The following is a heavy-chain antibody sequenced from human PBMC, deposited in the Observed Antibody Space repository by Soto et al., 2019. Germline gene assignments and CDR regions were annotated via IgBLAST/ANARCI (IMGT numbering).Heavy chain of an antibody. Sequence: GGSLRLSCAASGFTFSSYAMSWVRQSPGEGLEWVSAISGSGGSTYYADSVKGQFTISRDNSKNTLYLQMNSLRAEDTAVYYCAKVGKGVVAATRNYYYYGMDVWGQGTTVTVSS. CDR3: AKVGKGVVAATRNYYYYGMDV. D-gene: IGHD2-15*01. CDR1: GFTFSSYA. V-gene: IGHV3-23*01. J-gene: IGHJ6*02. CDR2: ISGSGGST.